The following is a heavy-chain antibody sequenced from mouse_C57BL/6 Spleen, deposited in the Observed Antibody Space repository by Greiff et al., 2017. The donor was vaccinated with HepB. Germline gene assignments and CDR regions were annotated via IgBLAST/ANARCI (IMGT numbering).Heavy chain of an antibody. Sequence: VQLQQSGAELVMPGASVKLSCKASGYTFTSYWMHWVKQRPGQGLEWIGEIDPSDSYTNYNQKFKGKSTLTVDKSSSTAYMQLSSLTSEDSAVYDCARGECSGYYFDYWGQGTTLTVSS. CDR3: ARGECSGYYFDY. CDR2: IDPSDSYT. V-gene: IGHV1-69*01. D-gene: IGHD3-2*02. CDR1: GYTFTSYW. J-gene: IGHJ2*01.